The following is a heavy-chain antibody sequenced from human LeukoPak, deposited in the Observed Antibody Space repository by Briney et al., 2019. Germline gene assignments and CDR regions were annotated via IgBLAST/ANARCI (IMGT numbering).Heavy chain of an antibody. CDR3: ATVTTYFDAFDI. D-gene: IGHD4-17*01. CDR2: INPNSGGT. CDR1: GYTFTGYY. V-gene: IGHV1-2*02. J-gene: IGHJ3*02. Sequence: ASVKVSCKASGYTFTGYYMHWVRQAPGQGLEWMGWINPNSGGTNYAQKFQGRVTMTRDTSISTAYMELSRLRSDDTAVYYCATVTTYFDAFDIWGQGTMVTVSS.